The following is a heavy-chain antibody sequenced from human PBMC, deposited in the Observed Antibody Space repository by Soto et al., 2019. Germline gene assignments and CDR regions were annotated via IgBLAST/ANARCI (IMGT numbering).Heavy chain of an antibody. Sequence: ASLKRYCKASGYTLTVYHMHWVRQTTGQGLEWMGWINPKSGGTMYPQKFQGRVTMTWDTSISTAYMALTRLRSDDTAVYYCARDLAKGGVSAGFDYWAQGTLVTVSS. CDR3: ARDLAKGGVSAGFDY. J-gene: IGHJ4*02. CDR1: GYTLTVYH. V-gene: IGHV1-2*02. D-gene: IGHD2-8*01. CDR2: INPKSGGT.